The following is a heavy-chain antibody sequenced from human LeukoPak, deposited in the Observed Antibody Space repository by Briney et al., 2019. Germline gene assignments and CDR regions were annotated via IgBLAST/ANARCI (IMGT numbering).Heavy chain of an antibody. D-gene: IGHD2-21*02. CDR2: IKNDATYA. CDR1: GFTFSSHW. Sequence: GGSLRLFCVTSGFTFSSHWMHWVRQGPGKGLQGVARIKNDATYADLAGSVKGRFTISRDNAKNALYLQMNSLRAEDTALYYCVRDDDFYSIDFWGQGTVVTVSS. V-gene: IGHV3-74*01. CDR3: VRDDDFYSIDF. J-gene: IGHJ4*02.